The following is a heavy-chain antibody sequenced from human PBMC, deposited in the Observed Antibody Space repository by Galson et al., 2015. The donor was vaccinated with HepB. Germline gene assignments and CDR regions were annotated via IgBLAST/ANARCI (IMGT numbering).Heavy chain of an antibody. V-gene: IGHV1-8*01. Sequence: SVKVSCKASGYTFTSYDINWVRQATGQGLEWMGWMNPNSGNTGYAQKFQGRVTMTRNTSISTAYMELSSLRSEDTAVYYCARDSSSWYGRYWFDPWGQGTLVTVSS. D-gene: IGHD6-13*01. CDR1: GYTFTSYD. J-gene: IGHJ5*02. CDR2: MNPNSGNT. CDR3: ARDSSSWYGRYWFDP.